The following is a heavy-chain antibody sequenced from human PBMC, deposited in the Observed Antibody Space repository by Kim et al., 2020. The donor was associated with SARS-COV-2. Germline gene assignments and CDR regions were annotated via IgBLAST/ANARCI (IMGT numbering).Heavy chain of an antibody. Sequence: YIYYADSAKGRFTISRDDAKSSLFLQMNSRRVEDTGVYYCARFGGYGMDVWGQGTTVTDSS. J-gene: IGHJ6*02. CDR3: ARFGGYGMDV. D-gene: IGHD3-16*01. CDR2: YI. V-gene: IGHV3-21*01.